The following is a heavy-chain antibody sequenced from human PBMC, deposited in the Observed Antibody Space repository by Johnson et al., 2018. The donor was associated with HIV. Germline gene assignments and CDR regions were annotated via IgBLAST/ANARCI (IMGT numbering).Heavy chain of an antibody. CDR3: AKKGRAAAEGGVGAFDI. CDR2: IWYDGSNK. J-gene: IGHJ3*02. CDR1: GFTFSSYA. V-gene: IGHV3-33*06. Sequence: QVQLVESGGGLVQPGGSLRLSCAASGFTFSSYAMHWVRQAPGKGLEWVAVIWYDGSNKYYADSVKGRFTISRDNSKNTLYLQMNSLRAEDTAVYYCAKKGRAAAEGGVGAFDIWGQGTMVTVSS. D-gene: IGHD6-13*01.